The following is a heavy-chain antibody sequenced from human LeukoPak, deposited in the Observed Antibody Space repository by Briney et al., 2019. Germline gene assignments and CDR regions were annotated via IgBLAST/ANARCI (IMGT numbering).Heavy chain of an antibody. V-gene: IGHV4-59*08. Sequence: SETLSLTCTVSGGSISSYYWSWIRQPPGKGLEWIGYISYSGYTNYNPSLKSRVTISVDTSKNRFSLRLSSVTATDTAVYYCARHDYSNPRLDYWGQGTLVTVSS. D-gene: IGHD4-11*01. CDR1: GGSISSYY. CDR2: ISYSGYT. CDR3: ARHDYSNPRLDY. J-gene: IGHJ4*02.